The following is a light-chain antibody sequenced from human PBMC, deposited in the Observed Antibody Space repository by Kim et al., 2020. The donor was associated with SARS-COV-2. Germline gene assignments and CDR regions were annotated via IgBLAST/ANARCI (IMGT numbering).Light chain of an antibody. Sequence: VIIACARSRPNIARNPVNWYPNVPGTAPKLLIYSNSDRPSGVPDRFTASKSDTSAALAISGLQSEDETTYYCAVWDESLDGFLVFGGGTQLTVL. J-gene: IGLJ2*01. CDR3: AVWDESLDGFLV. CDR1: RPNIARNP. V-gene: IGLV1-44*01. CDR2: SNS.